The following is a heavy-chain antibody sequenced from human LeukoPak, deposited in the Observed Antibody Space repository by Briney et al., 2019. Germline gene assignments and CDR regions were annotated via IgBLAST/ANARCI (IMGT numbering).Heavy chain of an antibody. D-gene: IGHD3-22*01. CDR1: GGSISSYY. V-gene: IGHV4-59*01. CDR2: IYYSGST. Sequence: SETLSLTCTVSGGSISSYYWSWIRQPPGKGLEWIGYIYYSGSTYYNPSLKSRVTISVDTSKNQFSLKLSSVTAADTAVYYCARQETYYYDSSGFFDYWGQGTLVTVSS. CDR3: ARQETYYYDSSGFFDY. J-gene: IGHJ4*02.